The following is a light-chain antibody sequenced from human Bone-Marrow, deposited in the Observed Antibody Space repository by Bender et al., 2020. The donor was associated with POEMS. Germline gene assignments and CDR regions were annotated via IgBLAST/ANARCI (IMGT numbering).Light chain of an antibody. V-gene: IGLV3-25*03. Sequence: SYVLTQPDSVSVAPGQTAWITCGGDNIGSNSVHWYQQKPGQAPVLVIYKDVERPSGIPERFAGSTSGTTVTLTIIGVQAEDEADYYCQSTDSSGPWEVFGGGTKLTVL. J-gene: IGLJ2*01. CDR2: KDV. CDR3: QSTDSSGPWEV. CDR1: NIGSNS.